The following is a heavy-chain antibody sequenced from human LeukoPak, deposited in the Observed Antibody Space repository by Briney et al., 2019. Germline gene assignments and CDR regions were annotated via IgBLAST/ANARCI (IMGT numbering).Heavy chain of an antibody. CDR1: GFTFSSYS. CDR2: IKQDGSEK. J-gene: IGHJ4*02. V-gene: IGHV3-7*03. D-gene: IGHD3-3*01. Sequence: PGGSLRLSCATSGFTFSSYSMSWVRQAPGKGLEWVANIKQDGSEKYYVDSVKGRFTISRDNAKNSLYLQMNSLRAEDTAVYYCARSPNYDFWSGYWGYYFDYWGQGTLVTVSS. CDR3: ARSPNYDFWSGYWGYYFDY.